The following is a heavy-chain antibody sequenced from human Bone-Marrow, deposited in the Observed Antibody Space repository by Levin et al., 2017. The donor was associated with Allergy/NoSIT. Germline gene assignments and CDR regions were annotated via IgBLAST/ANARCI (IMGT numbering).Heavy chain of an antibody. CDR2: ISSNGGTT. CDR3: VKVRPYSTSG. CDR1: GFTFSNYV. V-gene: IGHV3-64D*06. D-gene: IGHD4-11*01. J-gene: IGHJ4*02. Sequence: HTGGSLRLSCSASGFTFSNYVMHWVRQAPGKGLEYVSAISSNGGTTYYADSVKGRFLISRDNSKNTLDLQMSSLRAEDTAVYYCVKVRPYSTSGWGQGTLVTVSS.